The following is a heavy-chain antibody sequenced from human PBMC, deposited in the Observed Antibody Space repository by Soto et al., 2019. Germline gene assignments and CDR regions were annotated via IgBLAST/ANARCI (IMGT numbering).Heavy chain of an antibody. Sequence: QVQLVESGGGVVQPGRSLRLSCAASGFTFSSYAMHWVRQAPGKGLEWVAVISYDGSNKYYADSVKGRFTISRDNSKNTLYLQMNSLRAEDTAVYYCARDNPWDWYFDLWGRGTLVTVSS. J-gene: IGHJ2*01. CDR3: ARDNPWDWYFDL. D-gene: IGHD7-27*01. CDR2: ISYDGSNK. V-gene: IGHV3-30-3*01. CDR1: GFTFSSYA.